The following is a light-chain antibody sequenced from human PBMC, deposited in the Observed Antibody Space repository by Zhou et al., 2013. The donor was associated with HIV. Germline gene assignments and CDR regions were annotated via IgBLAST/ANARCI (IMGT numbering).Light chain of an antibody. CDR3: QQYGTTPFT. CDR1: QSVSSSY. CDR2: GAS. V-gene: IGKV3-20*01. J-gene: IGKJ2*01. Sequence: EIVLTQSPGTLSLSPGERATLSCRANQSVSSSYLAWYLQKPGQAPRLLIYGASSRATGIPDRFSGSGSGTDFTLTISRLEPEDSAVYYCQQYGTTPFTFGQGTKLEIK.